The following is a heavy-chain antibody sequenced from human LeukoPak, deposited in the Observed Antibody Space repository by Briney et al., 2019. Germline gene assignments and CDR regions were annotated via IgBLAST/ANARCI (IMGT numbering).Heavy chain of an antibody. V-gene: IGHV1-2*02. CDR1: GGTFSSYA. D-gene: IGHD3-3*01. CDR2: FNPNSGGT. J-gene: IGHJ4*02. CDR3: ARAHVRVLGFWSGYYLFGY. Sequence: GASVKVSCKASGGTFSSYAISWVRQAPGQGLEWMGWFNPNSGGTNYAQKFQGRVTMTRDTSISTAYMELSRLTSDDTAVYYCARAHVRVLGFWSGYYLFGYWGQGTLVTVSS.